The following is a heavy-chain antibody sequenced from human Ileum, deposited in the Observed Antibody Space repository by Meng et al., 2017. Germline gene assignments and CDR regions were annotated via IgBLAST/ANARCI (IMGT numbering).Heavy chain of an antibody. J-gene: IGHJ5*02. V-gene: IGHV4-30-4*01. CDR3: AASLDGNRFDP. Sequence: VQLQESGPGLVKSSQTLSLTCTVSGGSISSVDYYWSWIRQPPGKGLEWIGYIFDTGPPSYSPPLRSRLSISMDTSKNQFSLRLTSVSAADTAVYYCAASLDGNRFDPWGQGTLVTVSS. D-gene: IGHD1-26*01. CDR1: GGSISSVDYY. CDR2: IFDTGPP.